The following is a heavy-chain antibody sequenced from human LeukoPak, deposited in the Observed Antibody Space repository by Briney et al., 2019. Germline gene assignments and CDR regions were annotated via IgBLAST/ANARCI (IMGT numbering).Heavy chain of an antibody. CDR3: AKGLYYDSCGSDFDY. CDR2: VYYSGST. J-gene: IGHJ4*02. V-gene: IGHV4-59*01. D-gene: IGHD3-22*01. Sequence: SETLSLTCTVSGGSISSYYWSWIRQPPAKGLEWVGYVYYSGSTSYNPSLKSRVTISVDTSKNQSSLKLSSVTAADTAVYYCAKGLYYDSCGSDFDYWGEGTLVTVSS. CDR1: GGSISSYY.